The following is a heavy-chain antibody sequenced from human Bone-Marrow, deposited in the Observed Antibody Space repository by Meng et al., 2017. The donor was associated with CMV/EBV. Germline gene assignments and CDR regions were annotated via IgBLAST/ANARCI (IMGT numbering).Heavy chain of an antibody. J-gene: IGHJ4*02. Sequence: SETLSLTCAVYGGSFSDYNWSWIRQPPGKGLEWIGEINQSGGIYYNPTLKSRLAISLDTSTNQFSLKLSSVTAADTAVYYCARGYPNDFWNGYYFYWGQGTPVTVSS. CDR1: GGSFSDYN. CDR3: ARGYPNDFWNGYYFY. V-gene: IGHV4-34*01. D-gene: IGHD3-3*01. CDR2: INQSGGI.